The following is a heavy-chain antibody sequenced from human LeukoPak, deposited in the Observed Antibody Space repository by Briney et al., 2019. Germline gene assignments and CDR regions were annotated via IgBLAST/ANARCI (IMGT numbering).Heavy chain of an antibody. Sequence: ASVKVSCKASGNTFSSYFIHWVRQAPGQGLEWMGIISPSGGSISYAQEFQGRVTMTRDTSTSTVYMELSSLRSEDTAVYYCGRVTLYAFDIWGQGTMVTVSS. J-gene: IGHJ3*02. CDR3: GRVTLYAFDI. D-gene: IGHD4-23*01. CDR2: ISPSGGSI. V-gene: IGHV1-46*01. CDR1: GNTFSSYF.